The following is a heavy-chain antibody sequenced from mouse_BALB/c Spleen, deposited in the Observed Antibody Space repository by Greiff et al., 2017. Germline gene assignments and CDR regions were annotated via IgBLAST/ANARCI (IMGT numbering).Heavy chain of an antibody. Sequence: EVQRVESGGGLVKPGGSLKLSCAASGFTFSDYYMYWVRQTPEKRLEWVATISDGGSYTYYPDSVKGRFTISRDNAKNNLYLQMSSLKSEDTAMYYCARGFITTAKAMDYWGQGTSVTVSS. CDR2: ISDGGSYT. D-gene: IGHD1-2*01. J-gene: IGHJ4*01. CDR3: ARGFITTAKAMDY. V-gene: IGHV5-4*02. CDR1: GFTFSDYY.